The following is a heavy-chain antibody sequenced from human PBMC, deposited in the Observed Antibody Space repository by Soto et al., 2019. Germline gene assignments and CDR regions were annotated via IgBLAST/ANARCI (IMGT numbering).Heavy chain of an antibody. CDR1: GFTFSSYA. CDR2: ISGSGGST. CDR3: AKDEAPHDYSNDFDY. V-gene: IGHV3-23*01. J-gene: IGHJ4*02. D-gene: IGHD4-4*01. Sequence: VQLLESGGGLVQPGGSLRLSCAASGFTFSSYAMSWVRQAPGKGLEWVSAISGSGGSTYYADSVKGRFTISRDNSKNTLYLQMNSLRAEDTAVYYCAKDEAPHDYSNDFDYWVQGTLVTVSS.